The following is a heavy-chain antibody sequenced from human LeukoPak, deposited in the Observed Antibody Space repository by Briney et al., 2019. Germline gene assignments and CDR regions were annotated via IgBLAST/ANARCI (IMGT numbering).Heavy chain of an antibody. D-gene: IGHD2-15*01. J-gene: IGHJ5*02. Sequence: SETLSLTCTVSGGSISSYYWSWIRQPAGKGLEWIGRIYTSGSTNYNPSLKSRVTMSVDPSKNQFSLKLSSVTAADTAVYYCAREPDIVVVVAATWGGNWFDPWGQGTLVTVSS. CDR1: GGSISSYY. V-gene: IGHV4-4*07. CDR3: AREPDIVVVVAATWGGNWFDP. CDR2: IYTSGST.